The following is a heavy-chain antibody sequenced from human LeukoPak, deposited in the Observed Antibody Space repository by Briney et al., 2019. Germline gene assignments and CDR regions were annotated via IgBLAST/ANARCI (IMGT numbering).Heavy chain of an antibody. CDR3: GMTTVNYYYMDV. V-gene: IGHV1-69*13. J-gene: IGHJ6*03. Sequence: ASVKVSCKASGGTFSSYAISWVRQAPGQGLEWMGGIIPIFGTANYARKFQGRATITADESTSTAYMELSSLRSEDTAVYYCGMTTVNYYYMDVWGKGTTVTISS. CDR1: GGTFSSYA. CDR2: IIPIFGTA. D-gene: IGHD4-17*01.